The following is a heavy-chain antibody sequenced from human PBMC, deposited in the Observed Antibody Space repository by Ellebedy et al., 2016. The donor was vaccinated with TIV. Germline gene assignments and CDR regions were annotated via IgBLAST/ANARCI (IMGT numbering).Heavy chain of an antibody. J-gene: IGHJ6*02. CDR3: ARVTTSSFSSYYYGMDV. Sequence: SETLSLTCTVSGGSISSYYWTWIRQPPGKGLEWIGDIYYSGSPMYNPSLKSRVTISVDTSKNQFSLKLSSVTAADTAVYYCARVTTSSFSSYYYGMDVWGQGTTVTVSS. V-gene: IGHV4-59*01. D-gene: IGHD4-17*01. CDR2: IYYSGSP. CDR1: GGSISSYY.